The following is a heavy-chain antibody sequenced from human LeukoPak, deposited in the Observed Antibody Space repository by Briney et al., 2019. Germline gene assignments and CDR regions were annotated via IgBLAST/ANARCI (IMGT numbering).Heavy chain of an antibody. D-gene: IGHD4-17*01. J-gene: IGHJ4*02. V-gene: IGHV3-30-3*01. Sequence: PGGSLRLSCAASGFTFSSYAMHWVRQAPGKGLEWVAVISYDGSNKYYADSVKGRFTISRDNSKNTLYLQMNSLRAEDTAVYYCARAISSFYGDYAPVSYWGQGTLVTVSS. CDR1: GFTFSSYA. CDR2: ISYDGSNK. CDR3: ARAISSFYGDYAPVSY.